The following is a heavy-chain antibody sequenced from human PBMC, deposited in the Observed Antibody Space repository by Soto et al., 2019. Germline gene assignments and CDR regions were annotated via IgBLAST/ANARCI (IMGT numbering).Heavy chain of an antibody. CDR1: GFTFSSYS. CDR2: ISSSSSYI. Sequence: GGSLRLSCAASGFTFSSYSMNWVRQAPGKGLEWVSSISSSSSYIYYADSVRGRFTISRDNAKNSLYLQMNSLRAEDTAVYYCARDGAYSYYYYGMDVWGQGTTVTVSS. V-gene: IGHV3-21*01. CDR3: ARDGAYSYYYYGMDV. J-gene: IGHJ6*02. D-gene: IGHD2-15*01.